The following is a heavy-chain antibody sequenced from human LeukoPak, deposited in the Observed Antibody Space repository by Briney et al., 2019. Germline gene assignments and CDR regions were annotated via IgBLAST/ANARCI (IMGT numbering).Heavy chain of an antibody. CDR1: GFTFSTYS. CDR2: IYPGDSDT. J-gene: IGHJ4*02. D-gene: IGHD7-27*01. Sequence: GGSLRLSCGASGFTFSTYSMNWVRQAPGKGLEWMGIIYPGDSDTRYSPSFQGQVTISADNSINTAYLQWSSLKASDSAIYYCARRLTAEVWGQGTLVTVSS. CDR3: ARRLTAEV. V-gene: IGHV5-51*01.